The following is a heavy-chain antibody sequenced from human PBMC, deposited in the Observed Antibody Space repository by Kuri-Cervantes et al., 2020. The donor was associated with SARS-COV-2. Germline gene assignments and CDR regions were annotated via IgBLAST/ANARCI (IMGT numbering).Heavy chain of an antibody. Sequence: GESLKISCEASGFSLSDYGMHWVRQAPGKGLVWVSRINPDGSYTNNADSVKGRFTLSRDNAKNMLFLQMNSLRAEDTAVYYCVRDGDHWNFDYWGQGTLVTVSS. V-gene: IGHV3-74*01. CDR3: VRDGDHWNFDY. D-gene: IGHD1-1*01. J-gene: IGHJ4*02. CDR1: GFSLSDYG. CDR2: INPDGSYT.